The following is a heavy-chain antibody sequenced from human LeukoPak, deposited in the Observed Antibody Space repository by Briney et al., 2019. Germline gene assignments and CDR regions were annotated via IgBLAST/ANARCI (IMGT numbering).Heavy chain of an antibody. Sequence: SGGSLRLSCAASGFTFSSYAMHWVRQAPGKGLEWVAVISYDGSNKYYRDSVKGRFTISRDNAKNTLYLQMNSLRAEDTAVYYCATIAAAGAHYWGLGALVTVSS. CDR1: GFTFSSYA. CDR3: ATIAAAGAHY. D-gene: IGHD6-13*01. CDR2: ISYDGSNK. J-gene: IGHJ4*02. V-gene: IGHV3-30*04.